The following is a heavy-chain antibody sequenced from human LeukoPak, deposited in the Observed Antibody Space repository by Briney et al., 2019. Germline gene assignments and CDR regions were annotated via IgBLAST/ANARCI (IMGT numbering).Heavy chain of an antibody. CDR2: IYYSGST. J-gene: IGHJ4*02. V-gene: IGHV4-39*01. D-gene: IGHD3-22*01. Sequence: SETLSPTCTVSGGSISSSDYFWGWFRQPPGRELEYIGNIYYSGSTYYKSSLKSRVTMSVHTSKNQFSLQLTSVTAADTAVYYCARHRVYYHYFDYWGQGTLVTVSS. CDR1: GGSISSSDYF. CDR3: ARHRVYYHYFDY.